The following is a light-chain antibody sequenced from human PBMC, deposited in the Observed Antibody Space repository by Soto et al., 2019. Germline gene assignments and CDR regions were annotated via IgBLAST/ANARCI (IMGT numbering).Light chain of an antibody. CDR2: EVI. CDR3: SSYTRSITLK. CDR1: SSDVGDFNY. J-gene: IGLJ2*01. V-gene: IGLV2-14*03. Sequence: QSVLTQPASVSGSPGQSITISCTGTSSDVGDFNYVSWYQQHAGKAPKLLIYEVIKRPSGISDRFSGSKSGNTASPTISGLQTENEADNDSSSYTRSITLKFGRGTKLTDL.